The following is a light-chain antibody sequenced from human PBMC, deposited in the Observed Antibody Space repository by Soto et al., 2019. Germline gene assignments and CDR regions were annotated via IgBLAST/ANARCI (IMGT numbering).Light chain of an antibody. CDR2: GAS. Sequence: EIVLTQSPGTLSLSPGERATLSCRASQSVSSTYLAWYQQKPGQAPRLLIYGASSRATGIPDRFIGSWSGTDFTLTISRLEPEDFAVYYCQQYGSSPPITFGQGTRLEIK. CDR3: QQYGSSPPIT. V-gene: IGKV3-20*01. J-gene: IGKJ5*01. CDR1: QSVSSTY.